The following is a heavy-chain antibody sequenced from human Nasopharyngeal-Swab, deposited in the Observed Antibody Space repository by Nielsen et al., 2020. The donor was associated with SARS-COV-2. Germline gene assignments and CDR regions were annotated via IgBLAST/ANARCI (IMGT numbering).Heavy chain of an antibody. V-gene: IGHV3-33*08. CDR1: GFIFKNYA. D-gene: IGHD5-18*01. J-gene: IGHJ4*02. CDR3: ARAETGYSYGYPFDY. Sequence: GGSLRLSCSASGFIFKNYAMNWVRQAPGKGLEWVAVIWYDGSNKYYADSVKGRFTISRDNSKNTLYLQMNSLRAEDTAVYYCARAETGYSYGYPFDYWGQGTLVTVSS. CDR2: IWYDGSNK.